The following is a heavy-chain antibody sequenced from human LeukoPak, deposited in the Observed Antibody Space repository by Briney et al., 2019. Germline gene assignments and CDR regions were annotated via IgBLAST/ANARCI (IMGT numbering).Heavy chain of an antibody. CDR2: ISNSGTTI. V-gene: IGHV3-48*01. D-gene: IGHD3-22*01. J-gene: IGHJ5*02. CDR3: ARRDCDSIKCRGSNWFDP. Sequence: GGSLRLSCAASGFTFSSYSMNWVRQAPGKGLEWVSYISNSGTTIYYADSVKGRFTISRDNAKNSLYLQMNSLRAEDTAVYYCARRDCDSIKCRGSNWFDPWGQGTLVSVSS. CDR1: GFTFSSYS.